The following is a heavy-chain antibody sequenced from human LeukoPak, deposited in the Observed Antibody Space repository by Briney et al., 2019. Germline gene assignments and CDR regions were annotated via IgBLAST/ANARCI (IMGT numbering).Heavy chain of an antibody. V-gene: IGHV1-24*01. CDR2: INPEDGET. CDR1: GYTLTELS. D-gene: IGHD5-12*01. J-gene: IGHJ5*02. CDR3: ARVPPWYGGYVYAFDP. Sequence: ASVKVSCKVSGYTLTELSMHWVRQAPGKGLEWMGGINPEDGETIYAQKFQGRVTVTEDTSTDIAYMELSSLRFEDTAVYYCARVPPWYGGYVYAFDPWGQGTLVTVSS.